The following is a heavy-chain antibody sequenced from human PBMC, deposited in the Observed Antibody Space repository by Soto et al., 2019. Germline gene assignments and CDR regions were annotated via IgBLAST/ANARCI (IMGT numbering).Heavy chain of an antibody. CDR1: GFTFSDYY. D-gene: IGHD6-6*01. CDR3: ARVRGSSSSRFDY. Sequence: NPGGSLRLSCAASGFTFSDYYMSWIRQAPGKGLEWVSYISSSSSYTNYADSVKGRFTISRDNAKNSLYLQMNSLRAEDTAVYYCARVRGSSSSRFDYWGQGTLVTVSS. V-gene: IGHV3-11*06. J-gene: IGHJ4*02. CDR2: ISSSSSYT.